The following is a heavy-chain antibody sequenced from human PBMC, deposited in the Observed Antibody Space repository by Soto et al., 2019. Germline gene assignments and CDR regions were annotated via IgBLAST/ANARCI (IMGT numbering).Heavy chain of an antibody. J-gene: IGHJ4*02. V-gene: IGHV3-7*01. CDR2: IKQDGSEK. CDR3: ARVGYSSSWPDFY. CDR1: GFTFSSYW. D-gene: IGHD6-13*01. Sequence: GGSLRLSCASSGFTFSSYWMSWVRQAPGKGLEWVANIKQDGSEKYYVDSVKGRFTISRDNAKNSLYLQMNSLRAEDTAVYYCARVGYSSSWPDFYWGQGTLVTVSS.